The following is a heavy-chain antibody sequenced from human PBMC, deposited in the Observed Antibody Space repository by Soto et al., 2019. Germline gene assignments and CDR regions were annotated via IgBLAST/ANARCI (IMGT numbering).Heavy chain of an antibody. J-gene: IGHJ4*02. CDR2: VSSDGSST. D-gene: IGHD4-4*01. CDR3: ARGLPNYSSFDS. CDR1: GFTFSSYW. V-gene: IGHV3-74*01. Sequence: EVQLVESGGGLVQPGESLRLSCAASGFTFSSYWMHWIRQAPGKGLVWVSRVSSDGSSTVYANSVKARLTISRDNAKNTLYLKMNSLSDEDTAVYYCARGLPNYSSFDSWGQGTLVTVSS.